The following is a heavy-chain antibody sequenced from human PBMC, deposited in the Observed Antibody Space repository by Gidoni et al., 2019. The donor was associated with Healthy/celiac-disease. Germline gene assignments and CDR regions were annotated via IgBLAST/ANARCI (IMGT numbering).Heavy chain of an antibody. J-gene: IGHJ6*02. V-gene: IGHV3-30-3*01. CDR3: ARDFTVTTSRYYGMDV. D-gene: IGHD4-17*01. CDR1: GFTFSSYA. Sequence: QVQLVESGGGVVQPGRSLRLSCAASGFTFSSYAMHWVRQAPGKGLEWVAGISYDGSNKYYADSVKGRFTISRDNSKNTLYLQMNSLRAEDTAVYYCARDFTVTTSRYYGMDVWGQGTTVTVSS. CDR2: ISYDGSNK.